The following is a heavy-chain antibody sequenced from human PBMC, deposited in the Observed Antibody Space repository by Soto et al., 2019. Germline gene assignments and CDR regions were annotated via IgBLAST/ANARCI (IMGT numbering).Heavy chain of an antibody. J-gene: IGHJ3*02. D-gene: IGHD3-22*01. CDR3: ARDLGYDSSGYYYSSAFDI. Sequence: ASVKVSCKASGYTFTSYGISWVRQAPGQGLEWMGWISAYNGNTNYAQKLQGRVTMTTDTSTSTAYMELRSLRSDDTAVYYCARDLGYDSSGYYYSSAFDIWGQGTMVTVSS. V-gene: IGHV1-18*01. CDR2: ISAYNGNT. CDR1: GYTFTSYG.